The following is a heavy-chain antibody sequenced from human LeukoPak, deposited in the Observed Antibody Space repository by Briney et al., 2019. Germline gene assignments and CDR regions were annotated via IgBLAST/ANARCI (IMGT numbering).Heavy chain of an antibody. D-gene: IGHD2-8*01. Sequence: ASVKVSCKASGYTFTGYYMHWVRQAPGQGLEWMGWINPNSGGTNYAQKFQGRVTVTRNTSISTAYMELSSLRSEDTAVYYCARGESRILYSSIFDYYGMDVWGQGTTVTVSS. V-gene: IGHV1-2*02. CDR2: INPNSGGT. J-gene: IGHJ6*02. CDR1: GYTFTGYY. CDR3: ARGESRILYSSIFDYYGMDV.